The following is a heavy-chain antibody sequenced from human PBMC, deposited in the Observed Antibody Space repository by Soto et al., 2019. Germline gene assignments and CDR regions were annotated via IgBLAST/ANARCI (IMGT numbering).Heavy chain of an antibody. CDR1: GVSINNDD. D-gene: IGHD4-17*01. J-gene: IGHJ3*01. Sequence: PSGTLSVTGTVSGVSINNDDWNWIRRPPGKGLEWIGYVSYSGRTNYNASLKSRVNIVVEKSKNQFSLNLTSVTAADTAVYYCARLQYTVVPAIDVWGQGTMVTVSS. CDR2: VSYSGRT. CDR3: ARLQYTVVPAIDV. V-gene: IGHV4-59*03.